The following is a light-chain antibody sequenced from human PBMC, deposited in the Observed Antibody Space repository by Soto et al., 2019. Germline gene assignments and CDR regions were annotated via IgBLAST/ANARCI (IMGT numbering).Light chain of an antibody. Sequence: EIVMTQSPLTMSMSXGEGATLTXXXSQSVSSNLAWYQQKPGQAPRLLIYGASTRATGIPARFSGSGSETEFTLTISNLQSEDFAVYYCHQYNNWPPWTFGQGTKVDIK. CDR1: QSVSSN. CDR2: GAS. CDR3: HQYNNWPPWT. V-gene: IGKV3-15*01. J-gene: IGKJ1*01.